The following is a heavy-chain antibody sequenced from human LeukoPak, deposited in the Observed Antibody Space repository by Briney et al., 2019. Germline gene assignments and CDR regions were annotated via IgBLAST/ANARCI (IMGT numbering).Heavy chain of an antibody. Sequence: GASVKVSCKASGYTFTSYYMHWVRQAPGQGLEWMGWINPNSGGTKYAQKFQGRVTMTRDTSISTAYMELSRLRSDDTAVYYCARDFGDGYNAYYFDYWGQGTLVTVSS. CDR2: INPNSGGT. D-gene: IGHD5-24*01. CDR3: ARDFGDGYNAYYFDY. CDR1: GYTFTSYY. V-gene: IGHV1-2*02. J-gene: IGHJ4*02.